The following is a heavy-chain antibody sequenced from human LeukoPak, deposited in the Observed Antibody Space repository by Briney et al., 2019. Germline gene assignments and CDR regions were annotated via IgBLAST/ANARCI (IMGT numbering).Heavy chain of an antibody. D-gene: IGHD5-18*01. Sequence: SETLSLTCAVYGGSFSGYYWSWIRQPPGKGLEWIGEINHSGSTNYNPSLKSRVTISVDTSKNQFSLKLSSVTAADTAVYYCARGNRAMPHWGQGTLVTVSS. V-gene: IGHV4-34*01. CDR1: GGSFSGYY. CDR3: ARGNRAMPH. J-gene: IGHJ4*02. CDR2: INHSGST.